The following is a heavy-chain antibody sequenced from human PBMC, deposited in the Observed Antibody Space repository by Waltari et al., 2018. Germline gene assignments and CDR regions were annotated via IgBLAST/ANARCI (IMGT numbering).Heavy chain of an antibody. D-gene: IGHD1-26*01. J-gene: IGHJ4*02. V-gene: IGHV3-7*01. Sequence: EVQVVESGGGFVQPGGSLRLSCAASGFTFRNHWMSGFRQAPGKGPEWVANINQNGRGEFYVDSVKGRFTISRDNAKNSLYLQLNSLRAEDTAVYYCARGSLVWDGVDHWGQGTLVTVSS. CDR1: GFTFRNHW. CDR2: INQNGRGE. CDR3: ARGSLVWDGVDH.